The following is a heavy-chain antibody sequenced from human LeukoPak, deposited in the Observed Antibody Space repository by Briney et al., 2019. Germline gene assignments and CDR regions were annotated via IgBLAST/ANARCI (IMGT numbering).Heavy chain of an antibody. CDR2: INHSGST. J-gene: IGHJ4*02. CDR3: ASIDSSGYYYPHFFDY. D-gene: IGHD3-22*01. Sequence: SETLSLTCAVYGGSFSGYYWSWIRQPPGKGLEWIGEINHSGSTNYNPSLKSRVTISVDTSKNQFSLKLSSVTAADTAVYYCASIDSSGYYYPHFFDYWGQGTLVTVSS. V-gene: IGHV4-34*01. CDR1: GGSFSGYY.